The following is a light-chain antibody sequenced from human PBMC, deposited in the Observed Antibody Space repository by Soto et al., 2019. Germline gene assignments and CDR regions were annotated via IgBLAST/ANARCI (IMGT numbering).Light chain of an antibody. CDR1: QSVSSN. CDR3: QQYNDWPPMYT. V-gene: IGKV3-15*01. Sequence: EIVMTQSPATLSVSPGERATLSCRAGQSVSSNLAWYQQKPGQAPRLLIYDASTRATGIPARFSGSGSGTEFTLTISSLQSEDFAVYYCQQYNDWPPMYTFAQGTKLEIK. CDR2: DAS. J-gene: IGKJ2*01.